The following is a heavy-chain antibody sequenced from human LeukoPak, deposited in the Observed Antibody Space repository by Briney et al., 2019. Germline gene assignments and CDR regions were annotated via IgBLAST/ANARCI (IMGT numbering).Heavy chain of an antibody. D-gene: IGHD2-15*01. V-gene: IGHV3-23*01. CDR2: TSSSDPGT. CDR1: GFPLSSYA. J-gene: IGHJ4*02. CDR3: ARAPVTSCRGAFCYPFDY. Sequence: PGGSLRLSCAASGFPLSSYAMSWVRQGPGKGLERVAATSSSDPGTYHADSVRGRFTISRDNSKNTLYLQMNRLRVEDAAVYYCARAPVTSCRGAFCYPFDYWGQGTLVTVSS.